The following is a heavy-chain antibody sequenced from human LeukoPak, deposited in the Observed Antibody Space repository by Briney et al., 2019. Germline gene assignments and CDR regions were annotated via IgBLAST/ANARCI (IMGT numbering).Heavy chain of an antibody. CDR1: GFTFSSYA. Sequence: GGSLRLSCAASGFTFSSYAMHWVRQAPGKGLEWVAVISYDGSNKYYADSVKGRFTISRDNSKNTLYPQMNSLRAEDTAVYYCARDNYDSSGYPYYWGQGTLVTVSS. CDR2: ISYDGSNK. V-gene: IGHV3-30-3*01. J-gene: IGHJ4*02. CDR3: ARDNYDSSGYPYY. D-gene: IGHD3-22*01.